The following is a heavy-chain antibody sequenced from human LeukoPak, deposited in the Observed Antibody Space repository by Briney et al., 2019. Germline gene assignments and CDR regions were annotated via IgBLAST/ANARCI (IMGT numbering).Heavy chain of an antibody. CDR1: GLTFSSYA. Sequence: GGSLRLSCAASGLTFSSYAMSWVRQAPGKGLELVSAIICRCGSTFYADSVKGRFTISRDNSKNTLYLKMNSLRAEDTAVYYCAKDQKTGYTSGWYGGRVFDYWGQGTLVTVSS. D-gene: IGHD6-19*01. CDR2: IICRCGST. J-gene: IGHJ4*02. V-gene: IGHV3-23*01. CDR3: AKDQKTGYTSGWYGGRVFDY.